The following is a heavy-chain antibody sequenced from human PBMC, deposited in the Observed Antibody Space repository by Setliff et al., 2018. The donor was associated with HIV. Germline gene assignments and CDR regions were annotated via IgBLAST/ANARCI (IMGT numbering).Heavy chain of an antibody. CDR1: GGSFSGYY. CDR3: ARGEAAAGTSYYYYYMDV. CDR2: INHFGST. V-gene: IGHV4-34*01. D-gene: IGHD6-13*01. Sequence: SETLSLTCAVYGGSFSGYYWSWIRQPPGKGLEWIGDINHFGSTNYNPSLKSRVTISVDTSKNQFSLKVNSVTAADTAVYYCARGEAAAGTSYYYYYMDVWGKGTTVTVSS. J-gene: IGHJ6*03.